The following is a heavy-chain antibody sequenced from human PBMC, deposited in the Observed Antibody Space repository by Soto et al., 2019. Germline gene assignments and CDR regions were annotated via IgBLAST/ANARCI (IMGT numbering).Heavy chain of an antibody. D-gene: IGHD3-10*01. J-gene: IGHJ6*02. CDR1: GGSFSGYY. CDR3: ARAGGSGSYYNAPSYYYYYGMDV. V-gene: IGHV4-34*01. CDR2: INHSGST. Sequence: PSETLSLTCAVYGGSFSGYYWSWIRQPPGKGLEWIGEINHSGSTNYNPSLKSRVTISVDTSKNQFSLKLSSVTAADTAVYYCARAGGSGSYYNAPSYYYYYGMDVWGQGTTVT.